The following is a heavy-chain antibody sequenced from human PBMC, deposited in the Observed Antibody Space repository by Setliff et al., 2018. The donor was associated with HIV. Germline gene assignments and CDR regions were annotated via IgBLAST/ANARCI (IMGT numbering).Heavy chain of an antibody. J-gene: IGHJ4*02. Sequence: RLSCAASGFRFRSYWMSWVRQAPGKGLESVANVKQDGTETLYVDSVKGRFTISRDNANNLVYLQMNSLRVEDTAVYFCARWGSGSYERVFDYWGQGMLVTV. CDR1: GFRFRSYW. V-gene: IGHV3-7*01. D-gene: IGHD1-26*01. CDR2: VKQDGTET. CDR3: ARWGSGSYERVFDY.